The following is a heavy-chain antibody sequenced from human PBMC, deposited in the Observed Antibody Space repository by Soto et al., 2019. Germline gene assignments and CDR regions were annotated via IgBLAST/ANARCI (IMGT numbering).Heavy chain of an antibody. Sequence: SETLSLTCTVYGDCLSSGSYYCSCIRQPPEKGLEWMGDIYYSGSANYNPSLKGRVTISVDTSKNQFTLKLSSVTAADTAVYYCAREIVFRELRHQAEY. V-gene: IGHV4-61*01. CDR1: GDCLSSGSYY. CDR3: AREIVFRELRHQAEY. CDR2: IYYSGSA. J-gene: IGHJ1*01. D-gene: IGHD1-26*01.